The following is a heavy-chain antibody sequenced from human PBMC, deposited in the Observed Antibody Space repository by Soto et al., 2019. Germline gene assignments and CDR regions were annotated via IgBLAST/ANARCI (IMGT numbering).Heavy chain of an antibody. V-gene: IGHV1-18*01. Sequence: ASVKVSCKASGYTFTSYGISWVRQAPGQGLEWMGWFSPENGETIYAQKFQGRVTMTEDTSTDTAYMELSSLRSEDTAVYYCATLSVVVAATHYYGMDVWGQGTTVTSP. J-gene: IGHJ6*02. CDR2: FSPENGET. CDR3: ATLSVVVAATHYYGMDV. D-gene: IGHD2-15*01. CDR1: GYTFTSYG.